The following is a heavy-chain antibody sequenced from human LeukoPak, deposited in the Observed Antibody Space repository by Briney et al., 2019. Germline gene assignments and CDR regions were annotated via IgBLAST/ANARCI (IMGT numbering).Heavy chain of an antibody. D-gene: IGHD5/OR15-5a*01. J-gene: IGHJ5*02. V-gene: IGHV3-23*01. CDR2: ISGSGGST. CDR1: GFTFSSYA. CDR3: AKDLSLFEGSWFDP. Sequence: GGSLRLSCAASGFTFSSYAMSWVRQAPGKGLEWVSAISGSGGSTYYADSVKGRFTISRDNSKNTLYLQMNSLRAEDTAVYHCAKDLSLFEGSWFDPWGQGTLVTVSS.